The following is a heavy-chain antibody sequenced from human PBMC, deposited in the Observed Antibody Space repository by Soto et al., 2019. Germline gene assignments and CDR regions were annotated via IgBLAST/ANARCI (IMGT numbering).Heavy chain of an antibody. CDR1: GFSFSSYT. D-gene: IGHD3-3*01. J-gene: IGHJ4*02. V-gene: IGHV3-23*01. Sequence: GGSLRLSCAASGFSFSSYTLSWVRQAPGKGLEWVSTISGSDGKTFYADSVKGRFSISRDTSQSTLYLQMNSLRADDTAMYYCARWSYLDYWGQGTRVTVSS. CDR2: ISGSDGKT. CDR3: ARWSYLDY.